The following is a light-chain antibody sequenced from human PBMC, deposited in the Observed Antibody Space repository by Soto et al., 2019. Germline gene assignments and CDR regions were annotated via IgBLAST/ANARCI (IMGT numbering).Light chain of an antibody. CDR2: GAS. V-gene: IGKV3D-15*01. CDR1: QSVSDN. J-gene: IGKJ4*01. Sequence: EIVMTQSPVTLSVSPGERATLSCRAGQSVSDNLAWYQQKPGQAPRLLIYGASTRATGIPARFSGSGSGTEFTLTISSLQSKDFAVYYCQQYNNWPLTFGGGTQVEIK. CDR3: QQYNNWPLT.